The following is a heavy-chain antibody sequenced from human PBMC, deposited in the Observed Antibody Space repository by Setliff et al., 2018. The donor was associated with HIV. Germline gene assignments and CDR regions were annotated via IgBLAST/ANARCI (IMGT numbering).Heavy chain of an antibody. CDR2: MYNGGTT. V-gene: IGHV4-4*09. CDR1: GGSMTNFY. D-gene: IGHD2-21*01. J-gene: IGHJ5*02. Sequence: PSETLSLTCVVSGGSMTNFYWSWIRQPPGKGLEWIGYMYNGGTTNYNPSLQSRVTMSVDVSKHQFSLRMTSVTAADTGVYYCASLRLTTMMVVDFFDPWGQGTLVTVSS. CDR3: ASLRLTTMMVVDFFDP.